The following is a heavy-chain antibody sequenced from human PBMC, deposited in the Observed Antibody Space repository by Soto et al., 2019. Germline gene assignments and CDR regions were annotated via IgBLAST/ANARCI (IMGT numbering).Heavy chain of an antibody. D-gene: IGHD3-22*01. CDR3: ARSSMIVVDDDAFDI. Sequence: ASVKVSCKASGYTFTSYAMRWVRQAPGQRLEWMGWINAGNGNTKYPQKFQGRVTITRDTSASTAYMELSSLRSEDTAVYYCARSSMIVVDDDAFDIWGQGTMVTVSS. CDR2: INAGNGNT. CDR1: GYTFTSYA. J-gene: IGHJ3*02. V-gene: IGHV1-3*01.